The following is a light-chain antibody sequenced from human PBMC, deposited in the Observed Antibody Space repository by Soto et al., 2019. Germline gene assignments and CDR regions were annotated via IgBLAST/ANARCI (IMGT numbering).Light chain of an antibody. CDR3: QSYDSSLSGYV. CDR1: SSNIGAGYD. Sequence: QSALTQPASVSGAPGQRVTISCTGSSSNIGAGYDVHWYQQPPGTAPKLLIYGDSNRPSGVPDRFSGSNSGTSASLAITGLQAEDEADYYCQSYDSSLSGYVFGTGTKVTVL. CDR2: GDS. J-gene: IGLJ1*01. V-gene: IGLV1-40*01.